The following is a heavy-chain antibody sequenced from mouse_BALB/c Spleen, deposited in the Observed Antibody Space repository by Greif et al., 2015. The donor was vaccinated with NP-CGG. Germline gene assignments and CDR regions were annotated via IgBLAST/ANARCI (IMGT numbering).Heavy chain of an antibody. CDR2: IEPANGNT. CDR1: GFNIKDTY. V-gene: IGHV14-3*02. CDR3: ANWDWYFDV. D-gene: IGHD4-1*01. Sequence: VQLQQSGAELVKPGASVKLSCTASGFNIKDTYMHWVKQRPEQGLEWIGRIEPANGNTKYDPKFQGKATITADTSSNTAYLQLSSLTSEDTAVYYCANWDWYFDVWGAGTTVTVSS. J-gene: IGHJ1*01.